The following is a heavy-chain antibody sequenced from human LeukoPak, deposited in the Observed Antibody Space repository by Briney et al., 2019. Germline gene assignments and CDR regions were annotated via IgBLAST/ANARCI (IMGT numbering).Heavy chain of an antibody. CDR3: AKTPNAGDLDY. J-gene: IGHJ4*02. D-gene: IGHD4-17*01. V-gene: IGHV3-48*01. CDR1: GFSFSNAW. CDR2: ISGSSGII. Sequence: GGSLRLSCATSGFSFSNAWMNWVRQAPGKGLEWVSYISGSSGIIDYADSVRGRFTISRDNAKNSLFLQMNSLRAEDTAVYYCAKTPNAGDLDYWGRGTLVTVSS.